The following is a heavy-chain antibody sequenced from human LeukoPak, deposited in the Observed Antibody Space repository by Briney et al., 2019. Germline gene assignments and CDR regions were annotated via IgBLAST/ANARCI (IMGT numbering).Heavy chain of an antibody. CDR1: GFTFSSHW. CDR3: ARGHPHGWELYLDY. J-gene: IGHJ4*02. CDR2: INTDGSST. Sequence: GGSLRLSCAASGFTFSSHWMHWVRQAPGKGLVWVSRINTDGSSTSYADSVKGRFTISRDSSKNTLYLQMNSLRVEDTAVYYCARGHPHGWELYLDYWGQGTLVTVSS. D-gene: IGHD4-23*01. V-gene: IGHV3-74*01.